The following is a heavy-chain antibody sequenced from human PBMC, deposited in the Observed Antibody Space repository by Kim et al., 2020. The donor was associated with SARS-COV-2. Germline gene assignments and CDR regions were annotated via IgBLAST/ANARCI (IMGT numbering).Heavy chain of an antibody. Sequence: GESLKISCKASGYSFNSYWIAWVRQMPGKGLEWMGIIYPGDSATRYSPSFQGQVTISADKSITTVYLQWSSLKASDTAIYYCAGPYGSNYYYYGMDVWGQGTTVTVSS. CDR3: AGPYGSNYYYYGMDV. CDR2: IYPGDSAT. J-gene: IGHJ6*02. D-gene: IGHD3-10*01. CDR1: GYSFNSYW. V-gene: IGHV5-51*01.